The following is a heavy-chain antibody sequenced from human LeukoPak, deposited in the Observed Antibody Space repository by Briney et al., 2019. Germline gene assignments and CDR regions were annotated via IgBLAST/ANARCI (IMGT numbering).Heavy chain of an antibody. V-gene: IGHV1-8*01. CDR1: GYTFTSYD. D-gene: IGHD3-22*01. CDR2: MNPNSGNT. J-gene: IGHJ3*02. Sequence: GASVKVSCKASGYTFTSYDINWVRQATGQGLEWMGWMNPNSGNTGYAQKFQGRVTMTRNTSISTAYMELSSLRSEDTAVYYCARECYYDSSGSDAFDIWGQGTMVTVSS. CDR3: ARECYYDSSGSDAFDI.